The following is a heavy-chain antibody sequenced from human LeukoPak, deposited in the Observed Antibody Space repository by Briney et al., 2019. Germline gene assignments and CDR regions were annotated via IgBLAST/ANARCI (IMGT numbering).Heavy chain of an antibody. CDR3: ARVLERFELDAFDI. Sequence: PSETLSLTCTVSGGSISSSSYYWGWIRQPPGKGLEWIGSIYYSGSTNYNPSLKSRVTISVDTSKNQFSLKLSSVTAADTAVYYCARVLERFELDAFDIWGQGTMVTVSS. CDR1: GGSISSSSYY. CDR2: IYYSGST. J-gene: IGHJ3*02. V-gene: IGHV4-39*07. D-gene: IGHD3-3*01.